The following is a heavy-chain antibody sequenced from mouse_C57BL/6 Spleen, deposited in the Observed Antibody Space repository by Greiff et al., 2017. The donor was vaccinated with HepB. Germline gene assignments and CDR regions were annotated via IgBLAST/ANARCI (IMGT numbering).Heavy chain of an antibody. D-gene: IGHD2-3*01. CDR1: GYTFTSYW. J-gene: IGHJ2*01. CDR2: IDPSDSYT. V-gene: IGHV1-50*01. CDR3: ARDDGYSDY. Sequence: QVQLKESGAELVKPGASVKLSCKASGYTFTSYWMQWVKQRPGQGLEWIGEIDPSDSYTNYNQKFKGKATLTVDTSSSTAYMQLSSLTSEDSAVYYCARDDGYSDYWGQGTTLTVSS.